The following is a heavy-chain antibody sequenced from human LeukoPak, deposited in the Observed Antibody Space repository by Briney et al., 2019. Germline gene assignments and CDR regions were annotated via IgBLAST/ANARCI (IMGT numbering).Heavy chain of an antibody. V-gene: IGHV3-23*01. Sequence: GGSRGLPCAAPGFPFSSYPMSWVRQAPGKGLGWVSAFIGSGGSTYYADSVKGRFTISRDNSKNTLYLQMNSLRAEDTAVYYCAKAYITIFGVVTPREAFDIWGQGTMVTVSS. J-gene: IGHJ3*02. CDR3: AKAYITIFGVVTPREAFDI. CDR2: FIGSGGST. CDR1: GFPFSSYP. D-gene: IGHD3-3*01.